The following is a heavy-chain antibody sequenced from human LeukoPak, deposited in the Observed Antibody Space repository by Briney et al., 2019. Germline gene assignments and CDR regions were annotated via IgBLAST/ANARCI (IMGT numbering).Heavy chain of an antibody. CDR1: GYTFTSYD. CDR3: ASRQWETRGLFDY. V-gene: IGHV1-2*02. CDR2: INPNSGGT. D-gene: IGHD1-26*01. J-gene: IGHJ4*02. Sequence: ASVKVSCKASGYTFTSYDINWVRQATGQGLEWMGWINPNSGGTNYAQKFQGRVTMTRDTSISTAYMELSRLRSDDTAMYYCASRQWETRGLFDYWGQGTLVTVSS.